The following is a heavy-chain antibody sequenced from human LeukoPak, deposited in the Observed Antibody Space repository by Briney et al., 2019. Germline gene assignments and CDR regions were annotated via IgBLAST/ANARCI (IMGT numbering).Heavy chain of an antibody. J-gene: IGHJ3*02. CDR1: AGSLSGYY. CDR3: ARLSGAVVVPAAGDAFDI. V-gene: IGHV4-34*01. D-gene: IGHD2-2*01. CDR2: INHSGST. Sequence: SETLSLTCAVYAGSLSGYYWSWIRQPPGKGLEWIGEINHSGSTNYNPSLKSRVTISVDTSKNQFSLKLSSVTAADTAVYYCARLSGAVVVPAAGDAFDIWGQGTMVTVSS.